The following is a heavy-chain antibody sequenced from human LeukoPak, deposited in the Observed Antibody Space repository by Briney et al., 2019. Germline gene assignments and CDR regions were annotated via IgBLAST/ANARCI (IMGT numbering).Heavy chain of an antibody. J-gene: IGHJ4*02. CDR2: IARDDFT. Sequence: GGSLRLSCVASGFTFRDYSMAWVRQLPGRGLEWVSAIARDDFTVYPDPLKGRFTISRDNSRNTLYLQMNTLRAEDTAVYYCVKERDRGTDVADDFDFWGQGTLVTVSS. CDR3: VKERDRGTDVADDFDF. CDR1: GFTFRDYS. V-gene: IGHV3-23*01. D-gene: IGHD6-19*01.